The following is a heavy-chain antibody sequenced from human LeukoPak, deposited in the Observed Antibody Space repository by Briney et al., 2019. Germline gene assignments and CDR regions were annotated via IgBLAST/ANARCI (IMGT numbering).Heavy chain of an antibody. CDR2: IYFSGSA. CDR1: GGSFSGYQ. J-gene: IGHJ4*02. V-gene: IGHV4-34*01. Sequence: SETLSLTCAVYGGSFSGYQWSWIRQPPGKGLEWIGSIYFSGSAHYNPSLKSRVTIFVDRSKNQFSLEVRSVTAADTAVYFCARLGDLLTGYYFESWGQGTLVIVSS. D-gene: IGHD3-9*01. CDR3: ARLGDLLTGYYFES.